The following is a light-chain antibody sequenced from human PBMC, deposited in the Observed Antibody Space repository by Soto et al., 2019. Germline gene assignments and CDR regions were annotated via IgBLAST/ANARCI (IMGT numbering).Light chain of an antibody. J-gene: IGKJ1*01. CDR2: GAS. Sequence: EIVLTQSPGSLSLSPGERATLSCRASQSVSSTFFAWYQQRPGQAPRLLMYGASSRATGIPERFSGSGSGTDFTLIISRLEPEDFAVYYCQQFDSSVTFGQGAKGEIK. CDR3: QQFDSSVT. V-gene: IGKV3-20*01. CDR1: QSVSSTF.